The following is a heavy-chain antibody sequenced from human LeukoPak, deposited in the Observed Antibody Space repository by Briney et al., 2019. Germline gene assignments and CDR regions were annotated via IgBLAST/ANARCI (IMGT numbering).Heavy chain of an antibody. CDR2: IYSGGST. J-gene: IGHJ3*02. V-gene: IGHV3-66*02. D-gene: IGHD2-2*01. CDR3: AKDFRFRGYCSSTSCYSNAFDI. Sequence: HPGGSLRLSCAASGFTVSSNYMSWVRQAPGKGLEWVSVIYSGGSTYYADSVKGRFTISRDNSKNTLYLQMNSLRAEDTAVYYCAKDFRFRGYCSSTSCYSNAFDIWGQGTMVTVSS. CDR1: GFTVSSNY.